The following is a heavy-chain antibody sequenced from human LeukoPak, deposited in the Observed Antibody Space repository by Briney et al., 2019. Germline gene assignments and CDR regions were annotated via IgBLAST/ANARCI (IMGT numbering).Heavy chain of an antibody. CDR2: IYHSGST. Sequence: SETLSLTCTVSGYSISSGYYWGWIRQPPGKGLEWIGSIYHSGSTYYNPSLKSRVTISVDTSKNQFSLKLSSVTAADTAVYYCARTLWGTYIDYWGQGTLVTVSS. CDR1: GYSISSGYY. CDR3: ARTLWGTYIDY. J-gene: IGHJ4*02. D-gene: IGHD3-16*01. V-gene: IGHV4-38-2*02.